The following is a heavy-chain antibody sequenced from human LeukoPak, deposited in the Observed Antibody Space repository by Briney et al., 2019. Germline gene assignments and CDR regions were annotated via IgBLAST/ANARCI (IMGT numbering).Heavy chain of an antibody. D-gene: IGHD2-2*03. V-gene: IGHV4-59*01. CDR1: GGSIISYY. CDR2: IYYSGST. CDR3: ATQRGYCSSTSCANFDY. J-gene: IGHJ4*02. Sequence: SETLSLTCTVSGGSIISYYWSWIRQPPGKGLEWIGYIYYSGSTNYNPSLKSRVTISVDTSKNQFSLKLSSVTAADTAVYYCATQRGYCSSTSCANFDYWGQGTLVTVSS.